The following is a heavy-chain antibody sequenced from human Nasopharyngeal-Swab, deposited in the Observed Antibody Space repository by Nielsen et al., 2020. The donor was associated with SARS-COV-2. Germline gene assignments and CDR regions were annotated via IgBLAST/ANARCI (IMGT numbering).Heavy chain of an antibody. CDR1: GFTFSSYW. D-gene: IGHD5-24*01. CDR2: IKQDGSEK. Sequence: GESLKISCAASGFTFSSYWMSWVRQAPGKGLEWVANIKQDGSEKYYVDSVKGRFTISRDNAKNSLYLQMNSLRAEDTALYYCAKGDGLGATTASFDYWDQGTLVTVSS. V-gene: IGHV3-7*03. CDR3: AKGDGLGATTASFDY. J-gene: IGHJ4*02.